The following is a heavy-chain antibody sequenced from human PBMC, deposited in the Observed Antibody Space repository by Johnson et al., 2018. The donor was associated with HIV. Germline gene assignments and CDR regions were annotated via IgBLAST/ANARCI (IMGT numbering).Heavy chain of an antibody. Sequence: VQLVESGGGLVQPGGSLKLSCVASGFTFSASAIHWVRQASGQGLAWVGHISSKTNSYATELAASLKGRFTISRDDSKNTAYLQINSLKSEDAAVYYCTTEGDAFDIWGQGTMVTVSS. CDR3: TTEGDAFDI. CDR2: ISSKTNSYAT. V-gene: IGHV3-73*01. J-gene: IGHJ3*02. CDR1: GFTFSASA.